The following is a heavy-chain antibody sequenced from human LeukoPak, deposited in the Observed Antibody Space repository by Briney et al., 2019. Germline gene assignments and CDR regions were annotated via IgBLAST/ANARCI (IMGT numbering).Heavy chain of an antibody. J-gene: IGHJ5*02. CDR1: GGSISSYY. V-gene: IGHV4-59*08. CDR2: IYSSGST. Sequence: SETLSLTCTVSGGSISSYYWSWIRQPPGKGLEWIGYIYSSGSTNYDPSLKSRVTISVDTSKNQFSLKLSSVTAADTAVYYCARHPRLGWFDPWGQGTLVTVSS. CDR3: ARHPRLGWFDP. D-gene: IGHD3-16*01.